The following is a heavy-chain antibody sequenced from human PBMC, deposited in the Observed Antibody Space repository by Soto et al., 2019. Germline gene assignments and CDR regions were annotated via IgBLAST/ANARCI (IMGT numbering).Heavy chain of an antibody. V-gene: IGHV3-23*01. CDR2: IGGSGGST. D-gene: IGHD2-21*02. J-gene: IGHJ3*02. CDR3: ANCHPVTADAFDI. CDR1: GFTVNSSA. Sequence: LSCAACGFTVNSSAMSGSLQAPGKGLEWVSAIGGSGGSTYYADSVKGRFTISRDNSKNTLYLQMNSLRAEDTAVYYCANCHPVTADAFDIWGQGTMVTGSS.